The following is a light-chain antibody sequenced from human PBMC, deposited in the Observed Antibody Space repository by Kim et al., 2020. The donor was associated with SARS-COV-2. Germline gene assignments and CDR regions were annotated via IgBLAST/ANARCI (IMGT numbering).Light chain of an antibody. J-gene: IGLJ2*01. CDR1: SSDVGGYNY. Sequence: QSALTQPPSASGSLGQSVTISCTGTSSDVGGYNYVSWYQQYSGKAPKLMIYEVNKRPSGVPDRFSGSKSGNTASLTVSGLQAEDEADYYCSSFAGSNNFEVFGGGTQLTVL. CDR2: EVN. CDR3: SSFAGSNNFEV. V-gene: IGLV2-8*01.